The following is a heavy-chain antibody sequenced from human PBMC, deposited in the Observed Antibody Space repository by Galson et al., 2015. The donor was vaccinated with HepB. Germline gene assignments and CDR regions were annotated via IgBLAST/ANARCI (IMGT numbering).Heavy chain of an antibody. CDR2: ISYDGSNK. CDR1: GFTFSSYA. D-gene: IGHD2-21*01. J-gene: IGHJ6*03. Sequence: SLRLSCAASGFTFSSYAMHWVRQAPGKGLEWVAVISYDGSNKYYADSVKGRFTISRDNSKNTLYLQMNSLRAEDTAVYYCAREFLDYYMDVWGKGTTVTVSS. CDR3: AREFLDYYMDV. V-gene: IGHV3-30-3*01.